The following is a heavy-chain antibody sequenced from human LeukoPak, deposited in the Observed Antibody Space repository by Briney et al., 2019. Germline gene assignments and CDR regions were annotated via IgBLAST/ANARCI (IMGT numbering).Heavy chain of an antibody. CDR3: ARVSFSEVSDY. D-gene: IGHD2/OR15-2a*01. CDR1: GYTLSSYS. CDR2: ISSSSRYI. V-gene: IGHV3-21*01. Sequence: GGSLRLSCAASGYTLSSYSMKWARQAPVEGLGWVSSISSSSRYIYYADSVQGRFTISRDNAKNSLYLQMNSLRAEDTAVYFCARVSFSEVSDYWGQGTLVTVSS. J-gene: IGHJ4*02.